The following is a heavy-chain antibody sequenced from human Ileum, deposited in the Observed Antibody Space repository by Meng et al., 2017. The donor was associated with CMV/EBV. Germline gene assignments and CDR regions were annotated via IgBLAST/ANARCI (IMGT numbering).Heavy chain of an antibody. CDR2: ISAYNGNT. V-gene: IGHV1-18*01. J-gene: IGHJ3*02. CDR1: GYTFTSYG. Sequence: ASVKVSCKASGYTFTSYGISWVRQAPGQGLEWMGWISAYNGNTNYAQKLQGRVTMTTDTSTNTAYMELRSLTSDDTAVYFCARDPDDAFDIWGQGTMVTVSS. CDR3: ARDPDDAFDI.